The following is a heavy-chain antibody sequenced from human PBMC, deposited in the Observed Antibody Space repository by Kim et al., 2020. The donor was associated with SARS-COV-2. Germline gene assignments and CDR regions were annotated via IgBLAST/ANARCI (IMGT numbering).Heavy chain of an antibody. V-gene: IGHV3-15*01. Sequence: GGVPRLSCAASGFTVSNARVTWVRQAPGKGLEWVGHIKSKTDGGTTDYAAPVKGRFTISGDDSKNTMFLQMISLKTEDTGVYYCTSHGSRGQGTLVTVSS. CDR1: GFTVSNAR. J-gene: IGHJ4*02. CDR3: TSHGS. D-gene: IGHD6-25*01. CDR2: IKSKTDGGTT.